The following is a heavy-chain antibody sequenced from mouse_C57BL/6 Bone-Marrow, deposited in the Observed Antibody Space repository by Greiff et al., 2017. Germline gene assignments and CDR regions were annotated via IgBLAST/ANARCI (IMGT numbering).Heavy chain of an antibody. CDR2: IDPSDSET. CDR1: GYTFTSYW. V-gene: IGHV1-52*01. J-gene: IGHJ4*01. CDR3: ARDDYDEGDAMDY. Sequence: VQLQQPGAELVRPGSSVKLSCKASGYTFTSYWMHWVKQRPIQGLEWIGNIDPSDSETHYNQKFKDKATLTVDKSSSTAYMQLSSLTSEDSAVYYCARDDYDEGDAMDYWGQGTSVTVSS. D-gene: IGHD2-4*01.